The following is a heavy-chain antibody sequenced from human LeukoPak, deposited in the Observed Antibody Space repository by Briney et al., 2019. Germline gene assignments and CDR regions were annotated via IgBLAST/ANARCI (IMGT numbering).Heavy chain of an antibody. CDR2: IKEDGSAK. CDR3: VMDMDV. V-gene: IGHV3-7*05. CDR1: GFIFSSYW. Sequence: GGSLRLSSAASGFIFSSYWMNWVRQAPGKGLEWVANIKEDGSAKYYVDSVKGRFTISRDNAKNSLYLQMNSLRAEDTAVYYCVMDMDVWGQGTTVTVSS. J-gene: IGHJ6*02.